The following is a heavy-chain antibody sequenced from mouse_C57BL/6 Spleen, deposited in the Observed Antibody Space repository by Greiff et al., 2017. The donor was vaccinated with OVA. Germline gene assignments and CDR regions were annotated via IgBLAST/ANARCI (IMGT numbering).Heavy chain of an antibody. D-gene: IGHD1-1*01. Sequence: VQLKESGPGLVKPSQSLSLTCSVTGYSITSGYYWNWIRQFPGNKLEWMGYISYDGSNNYNPSLKNRISITRDTSKNQFFLKLNSVTTEDTATYYCARAPGSSYFDYWGQGTTLTVSS. CDR1: GYSITSGYY. J-gene: IGHJ2*01. CDR2: ISYDGSN. V-gene: IGHV3-6*01. CDR3: ARAPGSSYFDY.